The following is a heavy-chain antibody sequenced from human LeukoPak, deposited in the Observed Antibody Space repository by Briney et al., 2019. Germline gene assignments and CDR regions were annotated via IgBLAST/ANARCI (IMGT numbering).Heavy chain of an antibody. J-gene: IGHJ4*02. CDR2: FGTRSTSI. D-gene: IGHD3-22*01. V-gene: IGHV3-21*01. Sequence: GGSLRLSCTASGFTFSGYSMNWIRQAPGKGLEWVSSFGTRSTSIYHAGSVKGRFAISRDNAKNSLYLQMNSLRAEDTALYYCAREVSEGFDFWGRGTLVTVSS. CDR3: AREVSEGFDF. CDR1: GFTFSGYS.